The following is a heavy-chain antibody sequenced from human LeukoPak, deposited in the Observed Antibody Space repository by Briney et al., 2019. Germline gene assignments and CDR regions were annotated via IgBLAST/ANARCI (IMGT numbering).Heavy chain of an antibody. CDR1: GGTFSGYY. CDR2: INHSGST. Sequence: SETLSLTCAVYGGTFSGYYWSWIRQPPGKGLEWIREINHSGSTNYNPSLKSRVTISVDTSKNQFSLKLSSVTAADTAVYYCARAGWATVTKGSWFDPWGQGTLVTVSS. CDR3: ARAGWATVTKGSWFDP. V-gene: IGHV4-34*01. J-gene: IGHJ5*02. D-gene: IGHD4-17*01.